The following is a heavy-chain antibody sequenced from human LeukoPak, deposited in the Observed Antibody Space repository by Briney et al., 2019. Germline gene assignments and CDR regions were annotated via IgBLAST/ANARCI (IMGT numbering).Heavy chain of an antibody. CDR3: AKEEDYGSGSYPDFDY. D-gene: IGHD3-10*01. J-gene: IGHJ4*02. CDR1: GFTFSSYG. V-gene: IGHV3-30*02. Sequence: PGGSLRLSCAASGFTFSSYGMHWVRQAPGKGLEWVAFIRYDGSNKYYADSVKGRFTISRDNSKNTLYPQMNSLRAEDTAVYYCAKEEDYGSGSYPDFDYWGQGTLVTVSS. CDR2: IRYDGSNK.